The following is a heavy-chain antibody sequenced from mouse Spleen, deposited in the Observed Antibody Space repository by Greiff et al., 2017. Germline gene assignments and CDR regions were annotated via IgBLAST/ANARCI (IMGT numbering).Heavy chain of an antibody. V-gene: IGHV2-9*02. CDR1: GFSLTSYG. J-gene: IGHJ3*01. CDR3: ARDPYGSSPAWFAY. CDR2: IWAGGST. Sequence: VMLVESGPGLVAHSQSLSITCTVSGFSLTSYGVHWVRQPPGKGLEWLGVIWAGGSTNYNSALMSRLSISKDNSKSQVFLKMNSLQTDDTAMYYCARDPYGSSPAWFAYWGQGTLVTVSA. D-gene: IGHD1-1*01.